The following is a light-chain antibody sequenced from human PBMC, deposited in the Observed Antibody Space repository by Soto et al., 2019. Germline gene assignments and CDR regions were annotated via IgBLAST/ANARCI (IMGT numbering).Light chain of an antibody. Sequence: QSVLTQPPSASGTPGQRVTISCSGSSSNIGSNTVNWYQQLPGTAPKLLIYSNNQRPSGVPDRFSGSKSGTSASLAISGLQSEDEADYYCAAWDDSLSIYVFGTGTKLTVL. CDR3: AAWDDSLSIYV. V-gene: IGLV1-44*01. J-gene: IGLJ1*01. CDR2: SNN. CDR1: SSNIGSNT.